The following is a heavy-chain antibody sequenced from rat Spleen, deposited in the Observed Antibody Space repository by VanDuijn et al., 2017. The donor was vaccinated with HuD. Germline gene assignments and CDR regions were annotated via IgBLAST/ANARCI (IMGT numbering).Heavy chain of an antibody. Sequence: EVQLVESGGGLVQPGRSMSLSCAASGFIFSNYYMVWVRQAPKKGLEWVASISYEGSSTYYGDSVKGRFTISRDNAKSTLYLQMDSLRSEDTATYYCARHYYYSGDHFDYWGQGVMVTVSS. D-gene: IGHD1-1*01. CDR2: ISYEGSST. J-gene: IGHJ2*01. CDR3: ARHYYYSGDHFDY. V-gene: IGHV5-22*01. CDR1: GFIFSNYY.